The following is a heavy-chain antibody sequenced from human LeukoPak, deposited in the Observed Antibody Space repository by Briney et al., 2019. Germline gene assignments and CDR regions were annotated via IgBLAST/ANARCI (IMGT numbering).Heavy chain of an antibody. D-gene: IGHD2-8*02. CDR1: GGSISSGTYY. V-gene: IGHV4-61*01. J-gene: IGHJ5*02. Sequence: PSETLSLTCTVSGGSISSGTYYWSWIRQPPGKGLEWIGYIHYSGSTNYNPSLKSRVTMSVDTSKSQFSLKLSSVTAADTAMYYCGRHSWSSNGWFDPWGQGTLVTVSS. CDR2: IHYSGST. CDR3: GRHSWSSNGWFDP.